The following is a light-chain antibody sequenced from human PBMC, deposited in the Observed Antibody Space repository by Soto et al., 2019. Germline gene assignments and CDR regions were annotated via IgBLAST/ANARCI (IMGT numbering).Light chain of an antibody. CDR3: AAWDDSLSGYV. Sequence: QSVLTQPPSASGTPGQRVSISCSGSGSNIGSNTVNWYQQLPGTAPKLLMYNNNQRPSGVPDRLSGSKSGTSASLAISGLQSEDEADYYCAAWDDSLSGYVFGTGTKVTVL. CDR2: NNN. V-gene: IGLV1-44*01. CDR1: GSNIGSNT. J-gene: IGLJ1*01.